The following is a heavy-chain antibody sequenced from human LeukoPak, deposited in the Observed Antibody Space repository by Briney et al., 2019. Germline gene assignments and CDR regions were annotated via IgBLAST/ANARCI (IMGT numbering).Heavy chain of an antibody. Sequence: SVKVSCKASGGTFSSYAISWVRQAPGQGLEWVGWIIPIYGTANYAQKFQGRVTMTADESTSTAYMELSSLRSEGTAVYYCAGTPPLRNYMDVWGKGTTVTVSS. CDR2: IIPIYGTA. CDR1: GGTFSSYA. V-gene: IGHV1-69*13. J-gene: IGHJ6*03. CDR3: AGTPPLRNYMDV. D-gene: IGHD1-7*01.